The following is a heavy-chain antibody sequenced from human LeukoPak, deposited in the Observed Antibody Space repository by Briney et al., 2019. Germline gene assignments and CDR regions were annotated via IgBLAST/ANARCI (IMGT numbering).Heavy chain of an antibody. D-gene: IGHD3-22*01. CDR1: GFTFSWYS. J-gene: IGHJ3*02. CDR2: VSGSGGDT. CDR3: AKSNGYGLIDI. Sequence: GGSLRLSCVGSGFTFSWYSMSWVRQAPGKGPEWVSGVSGSGGDTNYADSVKGRFTISRDNSKNTLYLQMKSLRVEDTAVYYCAKSNGYGLIDIWGQGTMVTVSS. V-gene: IGHV3-23*01.